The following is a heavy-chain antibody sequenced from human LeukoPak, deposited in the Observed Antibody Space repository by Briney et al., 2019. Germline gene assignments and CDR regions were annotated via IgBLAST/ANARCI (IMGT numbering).Heavy chain of an antibody. CDR2: IYYSGST. Sequence: SETLSLTCTVSGGSISSSSYYWGWIRQPPGKGLEWIGSIYYSGSTYYNPSLKSRVTISVDTSKNQFSLKLSSVTAADTAVYYCARIDCSSTSCSLATFDYWGQGTLVTVSS. V-gene: IGHV4-39*07. D-gene: IGHD2-2*01. CDR3: ARIDCSSTSCSLATFDY. CDR1: GGSISSSSYY. J-gene: IGHJ4*02.